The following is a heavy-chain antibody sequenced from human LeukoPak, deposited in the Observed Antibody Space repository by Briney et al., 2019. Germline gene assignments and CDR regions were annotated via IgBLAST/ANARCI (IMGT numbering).Heavy chain of an antibody. CDR1: GGSFSGYY. Sequence: KASETLSLTCAVYGGSFSGYYWSWICQPPGKGLEWIGEINHSGSTNYNPSLKSRVTISVDTSKNQFSLKLSSVTAADTAVYYCARGRRLWFGEPPFDYWGQGTLVTVSS. CDR3: ARGRRLWFGEPPFDY. V-gene: IGHV4-34*01. J-gene: IGHJ4*02. CDR2: INHSGST. D-gene: IGHD3-10*01.